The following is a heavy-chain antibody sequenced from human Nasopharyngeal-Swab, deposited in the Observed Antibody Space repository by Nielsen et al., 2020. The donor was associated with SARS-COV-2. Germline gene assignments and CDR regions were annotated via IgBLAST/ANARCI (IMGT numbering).Heavy chain of an antibody. CDR2: ISYDGSNK. CDR3: ARNILTGYYSSDAFDI. D-gene: IGHD3-9*01. V-gene: IGHV3-30*04. J-gene: IGHJ3*02. Sequence: VRQAPGKGLEWVAVISYDGSNKYYADSVKGRFTISRDNSKNTLYLQMNSLRAEDTAVYYCARNILTGYYSSDAFDIWGQGTMVTVSS.